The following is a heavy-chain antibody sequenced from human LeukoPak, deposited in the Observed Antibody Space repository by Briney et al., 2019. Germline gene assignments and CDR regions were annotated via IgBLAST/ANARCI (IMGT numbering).Heavy chain of an antibody. CDR2: INPNSGGT. V-gene: IGHV1-2*02. D-gene: IGHD5-18*01. Sequence: XHWVRQXPGQGLEGMGWINPNSGGTNYSQKFQGRVTMTRHTSISTAYMELSRLRSDDTAVYYCARDSRKQGYSYGFGYWGQGTLVTASS. J-gene: IGHJ4*02. CDR3: ARDSRKQGYSYGFGY.